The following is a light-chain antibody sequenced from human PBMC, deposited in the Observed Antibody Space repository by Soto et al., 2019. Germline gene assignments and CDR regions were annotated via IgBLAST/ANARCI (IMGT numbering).Light chain of an antibody. J-gene: IGLJ1*01. V-gene: IGLV2-8*01. CDR3: SSYAGSNNIYV. CDR2: EVS. CDR1: SSDVGGYNY. Sequence: QLVLTQPPSASGSPGQSVTISCTGTSSDVGGYNYVSWYQQHPGKAPKLMIYEVSKRPSGVPDRFSGSKSGNTASLTVSGLQAEDEADYYCSSYAGSNNIYVFGTGTKLTVL.